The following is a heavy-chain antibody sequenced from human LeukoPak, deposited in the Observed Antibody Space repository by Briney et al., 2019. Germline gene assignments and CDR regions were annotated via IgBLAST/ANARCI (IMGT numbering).Heavy chain of an antibody. CDR1: GGSISSYY. CDR3: ARLIGGYCSGGSCYSSGVFYYYYGMDV. J-gene: IGHJ6*02. CDR2: IYYSGST. D-gene: IGHD2-15*01. Sequence: SETLYVTCTVSGGSISSYYWSWIRQPPGKGLEWIGYIYYSGSTSYNPSLKSRVTISVDTSKNQFCLKLSSVTAADTAGYYCARLIGGYCSGGSCYSSGVFYYYYGMDVWGQGTTVTVSS. V-gene: IGHV4-59*08.